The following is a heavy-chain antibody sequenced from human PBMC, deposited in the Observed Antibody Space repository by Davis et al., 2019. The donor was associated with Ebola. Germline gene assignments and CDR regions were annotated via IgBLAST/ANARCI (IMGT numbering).Heavy chain of an antibody. CDR2: ISDDSSST. Sequence: GESLKISCAASGFTFSHFWMSWVRQAPGKGLEWVSHISDDSSSTYYADSVKGRFTISRDNAKNSLYLQLNTLRDEDTAVYFCVSAGWDHWGQGTLVTVSS. J-gene: IGHJ4*02. CDR1: GFTFSHFW. D-gene: IGHD2-15*01. CDR3: VSAGWDH. V-gene: IGHV3-48*02.